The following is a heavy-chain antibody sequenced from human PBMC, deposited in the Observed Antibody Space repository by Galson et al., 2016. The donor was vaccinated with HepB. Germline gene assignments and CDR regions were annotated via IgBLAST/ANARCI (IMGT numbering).Heavy chain of an antibody. D-gene: IGHD6-13*01. J-gene: IGHJ4*02. Sequence: SLRLSCAASGFTFSSYAMSWVRQAPGKGLEWVSAISGSGGSTYYADSVKGRFTISRDNSKHTLYLQMNSLRAEDTAVDYCAKGSGGNVAAAGPDYWGQGTLVTVSS. CDR2: ISGSGGST. CDR1: GFTFSSYA. CDR3: AKGSGGNVAAAGPDY. V-gene: IGHV3-23*01.